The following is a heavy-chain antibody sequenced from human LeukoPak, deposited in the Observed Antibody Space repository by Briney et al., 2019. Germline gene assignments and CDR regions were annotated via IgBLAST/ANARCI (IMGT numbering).Heavy chain of an antibody. CDR2: IYSGGST. D-gene: IGHD6-19*01. V-gene: IGHV3-53*01. CDR1: GFTVSSNY. Sequence: GGSLRLSCAASGFTVSSNYMSWVRQAPGKGLEWVSVIYSGGSTYYADPVKGRFTISRDNSKNTLYLQMNSLRAEDTAVYYCAKGRGEQWLIYYWGQGTLVTVSS. CDR3: AKGRGEQWLIYY. J-gene: IGHJ4*02.